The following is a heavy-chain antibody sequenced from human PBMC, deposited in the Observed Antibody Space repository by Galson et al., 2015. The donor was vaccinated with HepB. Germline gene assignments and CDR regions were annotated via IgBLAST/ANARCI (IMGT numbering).Heavy chain of an antibody. CDR3: ARGGFYMVRGVHLDY. V-gene: IGHV3-30*04. CDR2: ISYEGSNK. CDR1: GFTFSSYA. Sequence: SLRLSCAASGFTFSSYAMHWVRQAPGKGLEWVAVISYEGSNKYYADSVKGRFTISRDNSKNTLYLQMNSLRAEDTAVYYCARGGFYMVRGVHLDYWGQGTLVTVSS. J-gene: IGHJ4*02. D-gene: IGHD3-10*01.